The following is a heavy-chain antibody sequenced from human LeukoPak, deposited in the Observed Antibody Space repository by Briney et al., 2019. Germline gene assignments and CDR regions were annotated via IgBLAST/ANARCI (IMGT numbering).Heavy chain of an antibody. J-gene: IGHJ4*02. CDR1: GYTFTDYY. D-gene: IGHD2-21*02. CDR2: LNPNSGGT. Sequence: ASVKVSCKASGYTFTDYYMHWVRQAPGQGLEWMGWLNPNSGGTNFAQKFQGRVTMTTDTSISTAYMELSRLTSDDTAVYYCASSDRHIVVVTAIPTRPHDYWGQGTLVTVSS. V-gene: IGHV1-2*02. CDR3: ASSDRHIVVVTAIPTRPHDY.